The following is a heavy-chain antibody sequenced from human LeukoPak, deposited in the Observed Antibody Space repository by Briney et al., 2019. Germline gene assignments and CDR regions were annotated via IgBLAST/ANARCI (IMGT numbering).Heavy chain of an antibody. Sequence: GGSPRLSCAASGFTFSTYSMNWVRQAPGQGLEWVSYISSISNTIHYADSVKGRFSISRDNAKNSLYLQMNSLRAEDTAVYYCVRDLSRYRPADYWGQGTLVTVSS. V-gene: IGHV3-48*01. CDR2: ISSISNTI. J-gene: IGHJ4*02. CDR3: VRDLSRYRPADY. CDR1: GFTFSTYS. D-gene: IGHD2-2*01.